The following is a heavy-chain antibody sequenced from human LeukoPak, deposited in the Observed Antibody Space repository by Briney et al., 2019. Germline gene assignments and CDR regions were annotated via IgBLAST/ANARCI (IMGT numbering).Heavy chain of an antibody. CDR1: GGSISSSSYY. V-gene: IGHV4-39*01. CDR3: ARTVMYYYDSSAGNWFDP. D-gene: IGHD3-22*01. J-gene: IGHJ5*02. Sequence: SKTLSLTCTVSGGSISSSSYYWGWIRQPPGKGLEWIGSIYYSGSTYYNPSLKSRVTISVDTSKNQFSLKLSSVTAADTAVYYCARTVMYYYDSSAGNWFDPWGQGTLVTVSS. CDR2: IYYSGST.